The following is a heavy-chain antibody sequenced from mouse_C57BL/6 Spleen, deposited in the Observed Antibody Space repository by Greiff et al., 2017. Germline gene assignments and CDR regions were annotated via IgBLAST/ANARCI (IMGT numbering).Heavy chain of an antibody. CDR3: ARDYSNYYAMDY. CDR2: IDPSDSYT. V-gene: IGHV1-69*01. D-gene: IGHD2-5*01. J-gene: IGHJ4*01. CDR1: GYTFTSYW. Sequence: VKLQQPGAELVMPGASVKLSCKASGYTFTSYWMHWVKQRPGQGLEWIGEIDPSDSYTNYNQKFKGKSTLTVDKSSSTAYMQLSSLTSEDSAVYYCARDYSNYYAMDYWGQGTSVTVSS.